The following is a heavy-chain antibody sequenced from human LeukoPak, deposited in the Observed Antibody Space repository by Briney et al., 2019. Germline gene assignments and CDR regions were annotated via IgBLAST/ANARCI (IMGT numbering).Heavy chain of an antibody. CDR1: GFTFSSYA. CDR3: AKDRGYSSSWYEVY. V-gene: IGHV3-23*01. J-gene: IGHJ4*02. Sequence: GGSLRLSCAASGFTFSSYAMSWVPQAPGKGLEWVSAISGRGGSTYYADSVKGRFTISRDNSKNTLYLQMNSLRAEDTAVYYCAKDRGYSSSWYEVYWGQGTLVTVSS. CDR2: ISGRGGST. D-gene: IGHD6-13*01.